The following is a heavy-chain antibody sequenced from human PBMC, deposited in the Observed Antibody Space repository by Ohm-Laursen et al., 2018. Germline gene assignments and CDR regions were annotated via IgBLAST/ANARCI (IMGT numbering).Heavy chain of an antibody. Sequence: GSLRLSCAASGFTFSSYAMTWVRQAPGKGIEWVSTISGSAHSTYYADSVKGRFTISRDNSKHTLYLQMNSLRAEDTAVYYCAKSRSWFGEFYFDYWGQGTLVTVSS. CDR2: ISGSAHST. J-gene: IGHJ4*02. D-gene: IGHD3-10*01. CDR3: AKSRSWFGEFYFDY. V-gene: IGHV3-23*01. CDR1: GFTFSSYA.